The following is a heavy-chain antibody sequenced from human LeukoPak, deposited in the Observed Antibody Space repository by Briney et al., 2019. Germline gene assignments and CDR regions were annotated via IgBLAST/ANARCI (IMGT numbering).Heavy chain of an antibody. CDR1: GGSINNYY. CDR3: ARHKFDCYFDY. D-gene: IGHD3-9*01. Sequence: SETLSLTCTVSGGSINNYYLSWVRQRPGKGLEWIGYIYYSGLTAYNPALRSRLTISVDTSKNQFSLKLGSVTTADTALYYCARHKFDCYFDYWGQGTLVTVSS. V-gene: IGHV4-59*01. CDR2: IYYSGLT. J-gene: IGHJ4*02.